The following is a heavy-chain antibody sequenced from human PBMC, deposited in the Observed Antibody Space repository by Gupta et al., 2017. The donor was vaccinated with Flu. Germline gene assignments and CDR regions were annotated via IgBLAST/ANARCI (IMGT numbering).Heavy chain of an antibody. CDR2: IHKTGGS. D-gene: IGHD1-26*01. J-gene: IGHJ3*01. Sequence: TCTVSGASINDFSWTWLRQPPGKELEWIGYIHKTGGSNFSPSLKSRVATSVDTAKNQFSLTLNSVTTADTAVYFCARWETGGAFDVWGQGTMVTVSS. CDR3: ARWETGGAFDV. V-gene: IGHV4-59*01. CDR1: GASINDFS.